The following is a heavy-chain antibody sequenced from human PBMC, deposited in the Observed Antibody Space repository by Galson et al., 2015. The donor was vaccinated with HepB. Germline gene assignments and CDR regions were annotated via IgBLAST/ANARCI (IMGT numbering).Heavy chain of an antibody. CDR1: GFTFSSYW. V-gene: IGHV3-7*03. CDR2: IKQGGSKK. CDR3: ARDPVRGGDLDL. D-gene: IGHD3-16*01. J-gene: IGHJ2*01. Sequence: SLRLSCAASGFTFSSYWMTWVRQAPGKGLEWVANIKQGGSKKYYLDSLKDRFTISRDNAKNSLYLQMNGLRAEDTAVYYCARDPVRGGDLDLWGRGTLVTVSS.